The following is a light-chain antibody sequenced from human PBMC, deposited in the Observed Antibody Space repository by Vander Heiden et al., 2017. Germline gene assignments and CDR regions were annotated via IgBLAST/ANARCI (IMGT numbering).Light chain of an antibody. V-gene: IGKV1-8*01. J-gene: IGKJ4*02. CDR3: QQYYSYPLT. Sequence: AIRLTPSPSSFSASTGDRVTITCRASQGMSSYLAWYQQKPGKAPKLLIYAASTLQSGVPSRFSGSGSGTDFTLTISCLQSEDFATYYCQQYYSYPLTFGRGTKVEIK. CDR2: AAS. CDR1: QGMSSY.